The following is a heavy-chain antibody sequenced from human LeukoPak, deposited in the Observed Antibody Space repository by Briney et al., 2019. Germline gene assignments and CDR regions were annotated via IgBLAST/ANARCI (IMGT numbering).Heavy chain of an antibody. Sequence: GGSLRLSCAASGFTFSYYGMHWVRQAPGKGLEWVAVISYDGRDKYYVDSVKGRFTISRDNSKNTLYLQMNSLRAEDTAVYYCAKDQDYHERSGYCYVFYYWGQGSLVTVSS. CDR2: ISYDGRDK. V-gene: IGHV3-30*18. J-gene: IGHJ4*02. CDR3: AKDQDYHERSGYCYVFYY. D-gene: IGHD3-22*01. CDR1: GFTFSYYG.